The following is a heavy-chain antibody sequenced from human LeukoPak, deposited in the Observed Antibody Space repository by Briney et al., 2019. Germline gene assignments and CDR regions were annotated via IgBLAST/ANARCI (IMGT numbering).Heavy chain of an antibody. CDR1: GFTFSSYG. CDR2: IWYDGSNK. CDR3: ARDGEDCSSTSCYPDY. V-gene: IGHV3-33*01. D-gene: IGHD2-2*01. Sequence: GSLRLSCAASGFTFSSYGMHWVRQAPGKGLEWVAVIWYDGSNKYYADSVKGRFTISRDNSKNTLYLQMNSLRAEDTAVYYCARDGEDCSSTSCYPDYWGQGTQVTVSS. J-gene: IGHJ4*02.